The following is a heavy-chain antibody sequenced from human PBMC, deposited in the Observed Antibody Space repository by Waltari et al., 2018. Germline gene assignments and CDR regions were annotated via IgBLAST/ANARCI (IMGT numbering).Heavy chain of an antibody. CDR1: RGSISGSGYF. CDR2: IYTSGRT. V-gene: IGHV4-61*02. J-gene: IGHJ4*02. CDR3: ARDPFYYFDY. Sequence: QVPLQESGPGLVKPSQPLSLTCTVSRGSISGSGYFWGWIRQPAGKGLEWIGRIYTSGRTNYNPSLKSRVTMSVDTSKNQFSLKMSSVTAADAAVYYCARDPFYYFDYWGQGTLVTVSS.